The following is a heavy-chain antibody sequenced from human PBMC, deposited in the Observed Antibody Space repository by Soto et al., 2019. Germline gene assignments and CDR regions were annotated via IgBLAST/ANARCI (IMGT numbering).Heavy chain of an antibody. D-gene: IGHD6-13*01. J-gene: IGHJ4*02. CDR1: GFTLSDYY. V-gene: IGHV3-11*01. CDR3: ARNSKDFDS. Sequence: QVQLVESGGGLVKPGGSLRLSCAASGFTLSDYYMSWIRQAPGKGLEWVSYISSSGRNIYYADSAKGRFTISRDNAKKSLFRQMNSMRDEDTALYYCARNSKDFDSWGKGVLVTVSS. CDR2: ISSSGRNI.